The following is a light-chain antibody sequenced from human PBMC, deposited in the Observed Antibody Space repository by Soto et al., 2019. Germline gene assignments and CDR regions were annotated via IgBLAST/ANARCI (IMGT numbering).Light chain of an antibody. CDR3: VLYMGSGSSV. Sequence: QTVVTQEPSFSVSPGGTVTLTCGLSSGSVSTSYYPSWYQQTPGQAPRTLIYSTNTRSSGVPGRFSGSILGNKAALPITGAQADDESDYYCVLYMGSGSSVFGGGTKLTVL. CDR2: STN. V-gene: IGLV8-61*01. CDR1: SGSVSTSYY. J-gene: IGLJ3*02.